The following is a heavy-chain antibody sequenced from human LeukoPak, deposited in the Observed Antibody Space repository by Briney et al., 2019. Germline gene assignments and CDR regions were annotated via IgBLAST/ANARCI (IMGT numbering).Heavy chain of an antibody. CDR3: VNAYHDYGDYVPPG. CDR1: GFTFSSYA. CDR2: ISGSGGST. D-gene: IGHD4-17*01. J-gene: IGHJ4*02. V-gene: IGHV3-23*01. Sequence: PGGSLRLSCAASGFTFSSYAMSLVRQAPGKGLEWVSAISGSGGSTYYADSVKGRFTISRDNSKNTLYLQMNSLRAEDTAVYYCVNAYHDYGDYVPPGWGQGTLVTVSS.